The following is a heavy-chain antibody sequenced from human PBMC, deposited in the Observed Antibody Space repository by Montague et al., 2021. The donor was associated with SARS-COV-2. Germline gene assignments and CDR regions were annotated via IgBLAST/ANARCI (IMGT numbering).Heavy chain of an antibody. CDR3: AHLIRYYDIFTGIPFDY. V-gene: IGHV2-5*01. Sequence: PALVKPTQTLTLTCTFSGFSLSTPNVGVGWIRQPPGKALEWVAXXXSXXXKRXSPSLRNRLTITKDTAKNPVVLSLTYVDPVDTATYYCAHLIRYYDIFTGIPFDYWGQGILVAVSS. CDR1: GFSLSTPNVG. D-gene: IGHD3-9*01. CDR2: XXSXXXK. J-gene: IGHJ4*02.